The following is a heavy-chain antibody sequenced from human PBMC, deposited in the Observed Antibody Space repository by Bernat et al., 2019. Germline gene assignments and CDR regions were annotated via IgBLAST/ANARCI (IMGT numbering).Heavy chain of an antibody. CDR1: GYSFTSNA. CDR3: ATGDWNY. V-gene: IGHV7-4-1*02. D-gene: IGHD3/OR15-3a*01. Sequence: QVQLVQSGSELKKPGASVKVSCKASGYSFTSNALNWVRPAPGQGLEWMEWINTNTGNPTYVQGFTRRFVFSLDTSVNTAALHISSLKGDDTAFYYCATGDWNYWGQGTLVTVSS. CDR2: INTNTGNP. J-gene: IGHJ4*02.